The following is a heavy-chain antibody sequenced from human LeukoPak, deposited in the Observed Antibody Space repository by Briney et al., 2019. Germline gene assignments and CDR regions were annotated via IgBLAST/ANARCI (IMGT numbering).Heavy chain of an antibody. CDR1: GFTLSSYW. CDR2: INGDGSIT. Sequence: GGSLRLSCAASGFTLSSYWIYWVRQAPGKGLVWVSRINGDGSITTDADSVKGRVTISRDNAKNTVYLQMNSLRVEDTAVYYCAREFKPWGQGTLVTVSS. J-gene: IGHJ5*02. CDR3: AREFKP. V-gene: IGHV3-74*01.